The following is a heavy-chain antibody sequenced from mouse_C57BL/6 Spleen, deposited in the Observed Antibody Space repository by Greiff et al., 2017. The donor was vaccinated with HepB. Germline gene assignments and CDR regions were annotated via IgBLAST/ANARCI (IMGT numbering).Heavy chain of an antibody. D-gene: IGHD2-3*01. CDR2: IRNKANGYTT. V-gene: IGHV7-3*01. Sequence: EVQLVESGGGLVQPGGSLSLSCAASGFTFTDYYMSWVRQPPGKALEWLGFIRNKANGYTTEYSASVKGRFTISRDNSPSILYLQMNALRAEDSATYYCARYDGYYGAYWGQGTLVTVSA. CDR1: GFTFTDYY. CDR3: ARYDGYYGAY. J-gene: IGHJ3*01.